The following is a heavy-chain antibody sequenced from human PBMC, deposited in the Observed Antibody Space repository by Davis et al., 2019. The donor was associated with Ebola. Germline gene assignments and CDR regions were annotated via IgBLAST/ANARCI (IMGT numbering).Heavy chain of an antibody. J-gene: IGHJ4*02. CDR2: VNPYSGHT. V-gene: IGHV1-8*01. D-gene: IGHD2-21*02. CDR1: GYIFSNYD. CDR3: ARGYSPKCRGGDCVNDF. Sequence: ATVKVSCKASGYIFSNYDINWVRQASGQGLEWMGWVNPYSGHTGYVEKFKGRVTMTGDPSISTAYMELSSLTIDDTAVYYCARGYSPKCRGGDCVNDFWGQGTLVTVST.